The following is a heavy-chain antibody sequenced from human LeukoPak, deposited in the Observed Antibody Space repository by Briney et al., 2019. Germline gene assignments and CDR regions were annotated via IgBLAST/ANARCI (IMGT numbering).Heavy chain of an antibody. V-gene: IGHV3-30*04. CDR2: IAYDGSNK. D-gene: IGHD3-22*01. CDR3: ARADGYYDSSGYYIRWQVFDY. CDR1: GFTFSSYA. J-gene: IGHJ4*02. Sequence: GGSLRLSCAASGFTFSSYAMHWVRQAPGKGLEWVAVIAYDGSNKYYADSVKGRFTISRDNSKNTLYLQMNSLRAEDTAVYYCARADGYYDSSGYYIRWQVFDYWGQGTLVTVSS.